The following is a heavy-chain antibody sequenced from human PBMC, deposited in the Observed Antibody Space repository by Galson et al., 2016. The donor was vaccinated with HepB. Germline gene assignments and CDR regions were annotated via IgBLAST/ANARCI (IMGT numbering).Heavy chain of an antibody. CDR2: IKPSGGHT. CDR3: ARELDHSFYFDY. Sequence: SVKASCKASGYTCNTYTMDWVRQAPGHGLEWMGIIKPSGGHTICAQKFQDRITMTRDTSTSTVYMELISLRSEDAAVYYCARELDHSFYFDYWGQGTLLTVSS. J-gene: IGHJ4*02. V-gene: IGHV1-46*02. D-gene: IGHD1-14*01. CDR1: GYTCNTYT.